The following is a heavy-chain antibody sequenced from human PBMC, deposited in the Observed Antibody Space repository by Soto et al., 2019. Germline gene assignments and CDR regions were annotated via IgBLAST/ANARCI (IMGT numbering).Heavy chain of an antibody. CDR1: GGSISSYY. Sequence: SETLSLTCNVSGGSISSYYWSWIRQPPGKGLEWIGYIYYSGSTNYNPSLKSRVSISVDTSKNQFSLKLSSVTAADTAVYYCARDLVNCSGGSCYWFDPWGQGTLVTVSS. CDR2: IYYSGST. J-gene: IGHJ5*02. V-gene: IGHV4-59*01. D-gene: IGHD2-15*01. CDR3: ARDLVNCSGGSCYWFDP.